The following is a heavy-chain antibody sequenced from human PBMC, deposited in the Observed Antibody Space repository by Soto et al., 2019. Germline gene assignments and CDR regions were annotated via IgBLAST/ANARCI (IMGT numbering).Heavy chain of an antibody. D-gene: IGHD5-12*01. V-gene: IGHV2-5*02. J-gene: IGHJ4*02. Sequence: QITLKESGPTLVKPAKTLTLTCTFSGFSLSTSGVGVGWIRQPPGKALEWLALIYWDDDKRYSPSLKSRLTITKDTSKNQVVLTMTNMDPVDTATSYCARLGYSGYDCYFDYWGQGTLVTVSS. CDR1: GFSLSTSGVG. CDR2: IYWDDDK. CDR3: ARLGYSGYDCYFDY.